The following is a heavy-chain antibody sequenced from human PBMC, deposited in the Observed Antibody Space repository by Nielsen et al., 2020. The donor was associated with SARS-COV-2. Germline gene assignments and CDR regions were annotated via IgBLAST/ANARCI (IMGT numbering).Heavy chain of an antibody. V-gene: IGHV3-53*01. J-gene: IGHJ4*02. CDR2: IYRGRST. CDR3: AKLGHNYGHDS. CDR1: GFSVTNNY. Sequence: GESLKISCAASGFSVTNNYMTWVRQAPGKGLEWVSVIYRGRSTAYTGAVKGRFTFSRDNARNSLYLQMNSLRVEDSAVYYCAKLGHNYGHDSWGQGTLVTVSS. D-gene: IGHD5-18*01.